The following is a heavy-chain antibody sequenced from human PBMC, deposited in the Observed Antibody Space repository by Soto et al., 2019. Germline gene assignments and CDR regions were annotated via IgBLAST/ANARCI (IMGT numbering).Heavy chain of an antibody. CDR2: ISGSGGST. CDR3: AKSHHDIVVVVAVSFDY. J-gene: IGHJ4*02. D-gene: IGHD2-15*01. V-gene: IGHV3-23*01. CDR1: GFTFSSYA. Sequence: GGSLRLSCAASGFTFSSYAMSWVRQAPGKGLEWVSAISGSGGSTYYADSVKGRFTISRDNSKNTLYLQMNSLRAEDTAVYYCAKSHHDIVVVVAVSFDYWGQGALVTVSS.